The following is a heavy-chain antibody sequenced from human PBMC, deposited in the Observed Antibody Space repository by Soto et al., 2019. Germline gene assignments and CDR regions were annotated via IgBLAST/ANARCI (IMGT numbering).Heavy chain of an antibody. V-gene: IGHV4-4*02. Sequence: SETLSLTCAVSGGSISSYNWWAWVRQPPGKGLECIGEIHHSGSTKYNPSLKSRVTISLDKSKKQISLKLSSVTAADTAVYYCARVVGVTSTSPYGMDVWGQGTTVTVSS. D-gene: IGHD2-2*01. J-gene: IGHJ6*02. CDR1: GGSISSYNW. CDR2: IHHSGST. CDR3: ARVVGVTSTSPYGMDV.